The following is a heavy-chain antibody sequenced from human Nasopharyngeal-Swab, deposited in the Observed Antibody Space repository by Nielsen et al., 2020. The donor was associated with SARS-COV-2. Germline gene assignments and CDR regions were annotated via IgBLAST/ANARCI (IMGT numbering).Heavy chain of an antibody. CDR3: ARGRFSSAWADY. V-gene: IGHV3-21*01. CDR2: ISSTGSSI. D-gene: IGHD6-19*01. J-gene: IGHJ4*02. Sequence: GGSLRLSCAGSGFTFSSYTMNWVRQAPGKGLEWVSSISSTGSSIYYADSVKGRFTISRDNAKNSLCLQMNSLRAEDTAVYYCARGRFSSAWADYWGQGTLVIVSS. CDR1: GFTFSSYT.